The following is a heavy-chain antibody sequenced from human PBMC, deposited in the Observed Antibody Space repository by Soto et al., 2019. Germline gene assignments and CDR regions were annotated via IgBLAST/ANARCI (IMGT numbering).Heavy chain of an antibody. J-gene: IGHJ4*02. CDR3: ARVGYCSTTSCYNFDF. CDR2: IYYSGST. V-gene: IGHV4-61*01. CDR1: RGSVSSGSYY. D-gene: IGHD2-2*01. Sequence: SETLSLTCTVSRGSVSSGSYYWSWIRQPPGKGLEWIGYIYYSGSTNYNPSLKSRVTISVDTSRNQFYLKLSSVTAADTAVYYCARVGYCSTTSCYNFDFWGEGTPVTVSS.